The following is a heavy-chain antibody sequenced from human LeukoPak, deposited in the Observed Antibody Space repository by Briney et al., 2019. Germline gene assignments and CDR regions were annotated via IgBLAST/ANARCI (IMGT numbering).Heavy chain of an antibody. V-gene: IGHV4-59*01. CDR3: ARGFWGIDAFDI. CDR1: GGSISSYY. J-gene: IGHJ3*02. CDR2: IYYSGST. D-gene: IGHD3-16*01. Sequence: SETLSLTCTVSGGSISSYYWSWIRQPPGKGLEWIGYIYYSGSTNHNPSLKSRVTISVDTSKNQFSLKLSSVTAADTAVYYCARGFWGIDAFDIWGQGTMVTVSS.